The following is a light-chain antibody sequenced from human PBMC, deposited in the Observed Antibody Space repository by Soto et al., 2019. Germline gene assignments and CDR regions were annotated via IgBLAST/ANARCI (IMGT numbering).Light chain of an antibody. J-gene: IGLJ1*01. CDR1: TGDVGRYNF. CDR2: EVS. Sequence: QSALTQPASVSGSPGQSITISCTGTTGDVGRYNFVSWYQQHPGKAPKLMISEVSNRPSGVSNRFSASKSGNTASLTISGLQEDDEADYYGSSYTSNKSYVLELGPSSPS. CDR3: SSYTSNKSYV. V-gene: IGLV2-14*01.